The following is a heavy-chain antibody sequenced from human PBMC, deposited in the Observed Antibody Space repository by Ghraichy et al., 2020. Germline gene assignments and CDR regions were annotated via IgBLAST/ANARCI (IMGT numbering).Heavy chain of an antibody. D-gene: IGHD4/OR15-4a*01. CDR1: GFIFSDYY. CDR3: AREFKGYGGNSAFHY. J-gene: IGHJ4*02. V-gene: IGHV3-11*01. CDR2: ISSRGGTK. Sequence: GESLNISCAASGFIFSDYYMSWIRQAPGKGLEWVSYISSRGGTKYYADSVKGRFTISRDNANNSLYLQMNSLRVEDTAVYYCAREFKGYGGNSAFHYWGQGTLVTVSS.